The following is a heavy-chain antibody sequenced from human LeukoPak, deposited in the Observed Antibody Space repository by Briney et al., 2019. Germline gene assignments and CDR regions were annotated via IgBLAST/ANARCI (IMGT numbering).Heavy chain of an antibody. CDR2: ISSSSSSI. Sequence: PGGSLRLSCAASGFTFSRYSMNWVRQAPGKGLEWVSYISSSSSSIYYADSVKGRFTISRDNAKNSLYLHMNSLRDEDTAVYYCAPTGVYGSGSYEYWGQGTLVTVSS. CDR1: GFTFSRYS. V-gene: IGHV3-48*02. J-gene: IGHJ4*02. CDR3: APTGVYGSGSYEY. D-gene: IGHD3-10*01.